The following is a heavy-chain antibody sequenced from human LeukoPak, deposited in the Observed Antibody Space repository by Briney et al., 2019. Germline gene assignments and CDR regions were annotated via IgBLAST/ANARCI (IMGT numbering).Heavy chain of an antibody. J-gene: IGHJ4*02. CDR3: ARDFYGETQVYYFDY. CDR1: GGTFSSYA. D-gene: IGHD4-17*01. V-gene: IGHV1-18*01. CDR2: ISAYNGNT. Sequence: AASVTVSCKAPGGTFSSYAISWVRQAPGQGLEWMGWISAYNGNTNYAQKLQGRVTMTTDTSTSTAYMELRSLRSDDTAVYYCARDFYGETQVYYFDYWGQGTLVTVSS.